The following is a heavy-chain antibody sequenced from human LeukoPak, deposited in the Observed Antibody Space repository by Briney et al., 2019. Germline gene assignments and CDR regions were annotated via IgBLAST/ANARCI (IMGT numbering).Heavy chain of an antibody. V-gene: IGHV1-24*01. D-gene: IGHD6-19*01. J-gene: IGHJ3*02. CDR2: FDPEDGET. CDR1: GGTFSSYA. CDR3: ATGIAVAVDAFDI. Sequence: ASVKVSCKASGGTFSSYAISWVRQAPGKGLEWMGGFDPEDGETIYAQKFQGRVTMTEDTSTDTAYMELSSLRSEDTAVYYCATGIAVAVDAFDIWGQGTMVTVSS.